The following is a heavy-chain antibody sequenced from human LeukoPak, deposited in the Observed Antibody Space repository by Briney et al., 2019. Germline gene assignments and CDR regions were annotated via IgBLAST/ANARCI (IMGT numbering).Heavy chain of an antibody. CDR2: ISAYNGNT. V-gene: IGHV1-18*01. CDR3: ARALPMAPFGGGVIIRAFDY. Sequence: ASVKVSCKASGYTFTSYGISWVRQAPGQGLEWMGWISAYNGNTNYAQKLQGRVTMTTDTSTSTAYMELRSLRSDDTAVYYCARALPMAPFGGGVIIRAFDYWGQGTLVTVSS. J-gene: IGHJ4*02. D-gene: IGHD3-10*01. CDR1: GYTFTSYG.